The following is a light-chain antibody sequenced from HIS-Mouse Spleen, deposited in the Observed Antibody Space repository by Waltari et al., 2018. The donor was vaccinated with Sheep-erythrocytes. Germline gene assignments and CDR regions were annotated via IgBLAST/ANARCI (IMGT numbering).Light chain of an antibody. CDR1: SSDVGRYNL. Sequence: QSALTPPASVSGSPGQSITISCTATSSDVGRYNLVSWYQQHPGKAPKLMIDEGSKRPSGVSNRFSGSKSGNTASLTISGLQAEDEADYYCCSYAGSSTPWVFGGGTKLTVL. CDR2: EGS. CDR3: CSYAGSSTPWV. J-gene: IGLJ3*02. V-gene: IGLV2-23*01.